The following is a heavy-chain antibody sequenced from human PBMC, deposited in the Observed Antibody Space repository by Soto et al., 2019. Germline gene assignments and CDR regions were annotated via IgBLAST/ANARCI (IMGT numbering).Heavy chain of an antibody. V-gene: IGHV3-9*01. D-gene: IGHD6-25*01. CDR2: ISWNSGSI. Sequence: TGGSLRLSCAASGFTFDDYAMHWVRQAPGKGLEWVSGISWNSGSIGYADSVKGRFTISRDNAKNSLYLQMNSLRAEDTALYYCAKDSGSIGAFDIWGQGTMVTVSS. J-gene: IGHJ3*02. CDR1: GFTFDDYA. CDR3: AKDSGSIGAFDI.